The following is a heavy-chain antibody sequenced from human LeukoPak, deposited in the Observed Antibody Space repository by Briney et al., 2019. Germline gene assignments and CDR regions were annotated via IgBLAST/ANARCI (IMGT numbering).Heavy chain of an antibody. J-gene: IGHJ4*02. CDR1: GFTFGDYV. Sequence: GGSLRLSCTTSGFTFGDYVMSWFRQAPGQGLERVGFIRSKAYGGTTEYAASVKGRFTISRDDSKSIASLQMNSLKSEDTAVYYCTRNYGDYRPLDSWGQGTLVTVSS. CDR3: TRNYGDYRPLDS. CDR2: IRSKAYGGTT. V-gene: IGHV3-49*03. D-gene: IGHD4-17*01.